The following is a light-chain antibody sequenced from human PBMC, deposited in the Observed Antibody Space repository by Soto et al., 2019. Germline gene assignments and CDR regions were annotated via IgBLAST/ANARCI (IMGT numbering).Light chain of an antibody. J-gene: IGKJ1*01. V-gene: IGKV1-39*01. CDR1: RNSATF. CDR2: AAS. Sequence: DIQMTQSPSSLSASVGDRVTIFCRAIRNSATFLNWYQQKPGKAPKLLIFAASSLHSGVPSRFSGSGSGTDFTFTISSLQPEDVATYYCQQSLSIPPTFGQGTKVDIK. CDR3: QQSLSIPPT.